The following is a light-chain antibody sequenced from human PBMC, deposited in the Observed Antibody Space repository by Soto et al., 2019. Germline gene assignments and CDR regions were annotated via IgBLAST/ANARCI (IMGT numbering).Light chain of an antibody. V-gene: IGKV4-1*01. Sequence: DIVMTQSSDSLAVSLGERATINCKSSQSVLYSSDNKNYLAWYQQKPGQPPKLLIYWASTRDSGVPERFSGSGSGADFTLTISSLQAEDVAVYYCQQYYTTLTFGGGTKVEIK. CDR3: QQYYTTLT. CDR2: WAS. J-gene: IGKJ4*01. CDR1: QSVLYSSDNKNY.